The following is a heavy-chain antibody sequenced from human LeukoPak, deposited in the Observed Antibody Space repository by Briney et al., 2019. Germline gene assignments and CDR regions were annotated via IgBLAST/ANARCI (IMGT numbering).Heavy chain of an antibody. D-gene: IGHD6-13*01. CDR3: ARDKASGSLSY. CDR2: ISSSSSTI. CDR1: GFTFSSYS. V-gene: IGHV3-48*01. Sequence: GGSLRLSCAASGFTFSSYSMNWVRQAPGKGLEWVSYISSSSSTIYYADSVKGRFTISRDNAKNSLYLQMNSLRAEDTAVYYCARDKASGSLSYWGQGTLVTVSS. J-gene: IGHJ4*02.